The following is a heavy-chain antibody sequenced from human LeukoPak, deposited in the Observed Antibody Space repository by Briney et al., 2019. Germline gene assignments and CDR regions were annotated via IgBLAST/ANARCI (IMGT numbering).Heavy chain of an antibody. CDR1: GFTFSSYG. J-gene: IGHJ6*03. Sequence: PGESLRLSSAASGFTFSSYGMHWVRQAPGKGLEWVAFIRYDGSNKYYADSVKGRFTISRDNSKNTLYLQMNSLRAEDTAVYYCAKDLIAAAGTYYYYYYMDVWGKGTTVTVSS. D-gene: IGHD6-13*01. V-gene: IGHV3-30*02. CDR3: AKDLIAAAGTYYYYYYMDV. CDR2: IRYDGSNK.